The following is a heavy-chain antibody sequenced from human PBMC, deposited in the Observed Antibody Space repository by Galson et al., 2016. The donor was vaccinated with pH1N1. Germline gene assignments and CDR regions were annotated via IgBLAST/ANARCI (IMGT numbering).Heavy chain of an antibody. CDR1: GYTFTNYH. CDR2: VNPNGGST. D-gene: IGHD3-10*01. Sequence: SVKVSCKASGYTFTNYHIHWVRQAPGQGLDWMGIVNPNGGSTNYAQRFQGRVNMATETSTSTVYMELSSLRSEDTAIYYCAKGRVDSKIFRAISIRGDGAFDFWGQGTMVTVSS. V-gene: IGHV1-46*01. CDR3: AKGRVDSKIFRAISIRGDGAFDF. J-gene: IGHJ3*01.